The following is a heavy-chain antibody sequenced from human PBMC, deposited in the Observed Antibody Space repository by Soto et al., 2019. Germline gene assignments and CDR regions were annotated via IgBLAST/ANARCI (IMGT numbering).Heavy chain of an antibody. CDR3: AKDLPVDTATGDDY. V-gene: IGHV3-30*18. CDR2: ISYDGSNK. Sequence: PGGSLRLSCAASGFTFSSYGMHWVRQAPGKGLEWVAVISYDGSNKYYADSVKGRFTISRDNSKNTLYLQMNSLRAEDTAVYYCAKDLPVDTATGDDYWGQGTLVTVSS. CDR1: GFTFSSYG. J-gene: IGHJ4*02. D-gene: IGHD5-18*01.